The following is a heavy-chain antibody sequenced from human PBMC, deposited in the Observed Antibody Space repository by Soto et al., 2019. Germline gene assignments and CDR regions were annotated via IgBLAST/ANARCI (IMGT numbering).Heavy chain of an antibody. V-gene: IGHV4-4*02. CDR3: ARLLGDYGAFDI. CDR2: IYHSGST. Sequence: PSETLSLTCAVSSGSISSSNWWSWVRQPPGKGLEWIGEIYHSGSTNYNPSLKSRVTISVDKSKSQFSLKLSSVTAADTAVYYCARLLGDYGAFDIWGQGTMVTVSS. J-gene: IGHJ3*02. D-gene: IGHD4-17*01. CDR1: SGSISSSNW.